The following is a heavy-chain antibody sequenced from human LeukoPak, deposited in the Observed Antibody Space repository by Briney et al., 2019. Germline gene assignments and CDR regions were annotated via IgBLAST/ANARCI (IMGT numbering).Heavy chain of an antibody. J-gene: IGHJ4*02. D-gene: IGHD2-8*01. CDR2: IYSGGST. Sequence: GGSLRLSCAASGFTVSSNYMSWVRQAPGKGLGWVSVIYSGGSTYYADSVKGRFTISRDNSKNTLYLQMNSLRAEDTAVYYCARRGAHCTNGVCHPLYYSDYWGQGTLVTVSS. V-gene: IGHV3-53*01. CDR1: GFTVSSNY. CDR3: ARRGAHCTNGVCHPLYYSDY.